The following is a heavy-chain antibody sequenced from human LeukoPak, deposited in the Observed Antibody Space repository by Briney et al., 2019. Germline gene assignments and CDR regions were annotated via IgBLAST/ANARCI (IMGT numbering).Heavy chain of an antibody. CDR2: ISTYNGDT. CDR1: GYTFTSYG. J-gene: IGHJ5*02. CDR3: ARVTMVRGVIIRGSWFDP. D-gene: IGHD3-10*01. V-gene: IGHV1-18*04. Sequence: GASVKVSCKASGYTFTSYGINWVRQAPGQGLEWMGWISTYNGDTNYEQKVQGRVTITTDESTSTAYMELSSLRSDDTAVYYCARVTMVRGVIIRGSWFDPWGQGTLVTVSS.